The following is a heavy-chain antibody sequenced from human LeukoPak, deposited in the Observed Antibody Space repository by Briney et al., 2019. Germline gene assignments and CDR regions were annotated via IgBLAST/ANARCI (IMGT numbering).Heavy chain of an antibody. CDR3: ATEYRAVGAFDI. Sequence: ASVKVSCKVSGYTLTELSMHWVRQAPGKGLEWMGGFDPEDGETIYAQKFQGRVTMTEDTSTDTAYMELSSLRSEDTAVYYCATEYRAVGAFDIWGQGTMVTVSS. J-gene: IGHJ3*02. D-gene: IGHD1-26*01. V-gene: IGHV1-24*01. CDR1: GYTLTELS. CDR2: FDPEDGET.